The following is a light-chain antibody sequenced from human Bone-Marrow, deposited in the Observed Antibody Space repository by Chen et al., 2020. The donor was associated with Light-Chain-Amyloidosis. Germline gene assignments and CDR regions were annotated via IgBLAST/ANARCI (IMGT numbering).Light chain of an antibody. CDR1: NSDVGAHKY. J-gene: IGLJ3*02. CDR2: DVS. V-gene: IGLV2-14*03. Sequence: QSALTQPSSVSGSPGQSVTLSCTGSNSDVGAHKYVSWYQQSPGKAPKLIIYDVSDRPSGLSYRFSGSKSCNTASLTIYGLQAEDEADYYCGSYTTTNTLVFGGGTKLTVL. CDR3: GSYTTTNTLV.